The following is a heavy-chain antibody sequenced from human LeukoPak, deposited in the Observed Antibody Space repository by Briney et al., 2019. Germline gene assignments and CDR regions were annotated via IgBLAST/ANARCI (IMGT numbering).Heavy chain of an antibody. D-gene: IGHD1-26*01. CDR1: GFIFSSYG. V-gene: IGHV3-23*01. CDR2: ISGSGGST. J-gene: IGHJ6*03. Sequence: GGSLRLSCAASGFIFSSYGMSWVRQAPGKGLEWVSAISGSGGSTYYADSVKGRFTISRDNAKNSLYLQMNSLRAEDTAVYYCAKVPSGSYYQVYYYYMDVWGKGTTVTVSS. CDR3: AKVPSGSYYQVYYYYMDV.